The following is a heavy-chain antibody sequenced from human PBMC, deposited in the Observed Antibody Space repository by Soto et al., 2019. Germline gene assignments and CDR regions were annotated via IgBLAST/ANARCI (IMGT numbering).Heavy chain of an antibody. V-gene: IGHV3-21*01. CDR2: ISSSSSYI. CDR1: GFTFRSYS. D-gene: IGHD5-12*01. J-gene: IGHJ4*02. CDR3: ARALVEMATWNFDY. Sequence: GGSLRLSCAASGFTFRSYSMNWVRQAPGKGLEWVSSISSSSSYIYYADSVKGRFTISRDNAKNSLYLQMNSLRAEDTAVYYCARALVEMATWNFDYWGQGTLVTVSS.